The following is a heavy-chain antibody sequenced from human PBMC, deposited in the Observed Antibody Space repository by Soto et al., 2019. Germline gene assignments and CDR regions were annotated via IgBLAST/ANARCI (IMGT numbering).Heavy chain of an antibody. J-gene: IGHJ6*02. CDR1: GGSISRGGYY. V-gene: IGHV4-31*03. CDR3: ARDTPPGVLSYYYYGMDV. Sequence: SETLSLTCTVSGGSISRGGYYWSWIRQHPGKGLECIGYISYSGSTYYNPSLKSRVTISVDTSKNQFFLKLNSVTAADTAVYYCARDTPPGVLSYYYYGMDVWGQGTTVTVSS. CDR2: ISYSGST. D-gene: IGHD7-27*01.